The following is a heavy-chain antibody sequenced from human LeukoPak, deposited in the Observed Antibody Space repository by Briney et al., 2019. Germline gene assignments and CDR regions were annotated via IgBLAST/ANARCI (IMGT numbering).Heavy chain of an antibody. CDR3: ATGLPAAKREYFQH. D-gene: IGHD2-2*01. J-gene: IGHJ1*01. CDR1: GYTLTELS. CDR2: FDPEDGET. Sequence: ASVKVSCKVSGYTLTELSMHWVRQAPGKGLEWMGGFDPEDGETIYAQKFQGGVTMTEDTSTDTAYMELSSLGSEDTAVYYCATGLPAAKREYFQHWGQGTLVTVSS. V-gene: IGHV1-24*01.